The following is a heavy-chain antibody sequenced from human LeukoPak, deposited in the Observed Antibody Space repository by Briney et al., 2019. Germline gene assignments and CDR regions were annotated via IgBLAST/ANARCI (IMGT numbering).Heavy chain of an antibody. CDR3: ARYGGYGHY. CDR2: IYYSGST. J-gene: IGHJ4*02. D-gene: IGHD5-12*01. Sequence: PSETLSLTCAVSGGSISSYYWSWIRQPPGKGLEWIGYIYYSGSTNYNPSLKSRVTISVDTSKNQFSLKLSSVTAADTAVYYCARYGGYGHYWGQGTLVTVSS. CDR1: GGSISSYY. V-gene: IGHV4-59*01.